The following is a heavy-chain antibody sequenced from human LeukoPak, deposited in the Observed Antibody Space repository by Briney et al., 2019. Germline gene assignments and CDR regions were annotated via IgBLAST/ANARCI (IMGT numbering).Heavy chain of an antibody. D-gene: IGHD3-3*01. CDR2: IYYSGST. J-gene: IGHJ3*02. CDR1: GGSISSYY. CDR3: ARGTLRFLEWPIDFDN. V-gene: IGHV4-59*08. Sequence: SETLSLTCTVSGGSISSYYWSWIRQPPGKGLEWIGYIYYSGSTYYNPSLKSRVTISVDTSKNQFSLKLSSVTAADTAVYYCARGTLRFLEWPIDFDNWGQGTMVTVSS.